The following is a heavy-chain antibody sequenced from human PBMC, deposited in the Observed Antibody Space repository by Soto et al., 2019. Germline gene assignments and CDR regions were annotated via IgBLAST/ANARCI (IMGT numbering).Heavy chain of an antibody. Sequence: SETLSLTCTVSGGSISSSSYYWGWIRQPPGKGLEWIGSIYYSGSTYYNPSLKSRVTISVDTSKNQFSLKLSSVTAADTAVYYCARTIAAAGRDAFDIWGQGTMVTV. V-gene: IGHV4-39*01. CDR2: IYYSGST. J-gene: IGHJ3*02. CDR1: GGSISSSSYY. D-gene: IGHD6-13*01. CDR3: ARTIAAAGRDAFDI.